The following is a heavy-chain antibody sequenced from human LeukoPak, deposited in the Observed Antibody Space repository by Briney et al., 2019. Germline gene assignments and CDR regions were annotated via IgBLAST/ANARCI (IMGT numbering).Heavy chain of an antibody. CDR3: AKAGLHLGELSFPDY. D-gene: IGHD3-16*02. CDR2: ISGSGGST. CDR1: GFTFSSYA. J-gene: IGHJ4*02. V-gene: IGHV3-23*01. Sequence: GESLRLSCAASGFTFSSYAMSWVRQPPRKGLEWVSAISGSGGSTYYADSVKGRFTISRDNSKNTLYLQMNSLRAEDTAVYYCAKAGLHLGELSFPDYWGQGTLVTVSS.